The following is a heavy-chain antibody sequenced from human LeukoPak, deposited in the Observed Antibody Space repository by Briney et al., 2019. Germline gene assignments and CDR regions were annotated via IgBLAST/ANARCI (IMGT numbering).Heavy chain of an antibody. CDR2: ISYDGSNK. CDR3: AKDLTGDNGY. CDR1: GFTFSSYA. Sequence: GGSLRLSCAASGFTFSSYAMHWVRQAPGKGLEWVAVISYDGSNKYYADSVKGRFTISRDNSKSTLYLQMNSLRAEDTAVYYCAKDLTGDNGYWGQGTLVTVSS. J-gene: IGHJ4*02. D-gene: IGHD7-27*01. V-gene: IGHV3-30*04.